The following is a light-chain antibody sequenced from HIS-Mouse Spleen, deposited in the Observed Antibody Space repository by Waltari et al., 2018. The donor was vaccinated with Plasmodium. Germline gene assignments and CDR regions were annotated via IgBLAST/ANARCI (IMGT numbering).Light chain of an antibody. J-gene: IGKJ2*01. CDR3: QQSHT. CDR1: ESISSY. Sequence: DIQMTQSPSSLSASVGDRATITCRASESISSYLNWYQQKPGKAPKLLIYAASSLQSGVPSKFSGSGSGTDFTLTISSLQPEDFAAYYCQQSHTFGQGTKLEIK. CDR2: AAS. V-gene: IGKV1-39*01.